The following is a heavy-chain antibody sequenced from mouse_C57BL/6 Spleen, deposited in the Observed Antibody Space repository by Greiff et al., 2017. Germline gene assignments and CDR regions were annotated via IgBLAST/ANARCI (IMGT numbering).Heavy chain of an antibody. J-gene: IGHJ2*01. D-gene: IGHD2-5*01. V-gene: IGHV1-52*01. Sequence: QVQLKQPGAELVRPGSSVKLSCKASGYTFTSYWMHWVKQRPIQGLEWIGNIDPSDSETHYNQKFKDKATFTVDKSSSTAYMQLSSLTSEDSAVYYCARVYYSNYDYWGQGTTLTVSS. CDR1: GYTFTSYW. CDR3: ARVYYSNYDY. CDR2: IDPSDSET.